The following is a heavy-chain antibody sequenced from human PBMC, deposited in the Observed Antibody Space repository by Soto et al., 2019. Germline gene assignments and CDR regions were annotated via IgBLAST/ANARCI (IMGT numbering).Heavy chain of an antibody. CDR2: IYWDDDK. CDR1: GFSFNTTGVG. CDR3: AHSGVFLWFGELLHQYYFDY. V-gene: IGHV2-5*02. J-gene: IGHJ4*02. Sequence: QITLKESGPTLVTPTQTLTLTCTFSGFSFNTTGVGVGWIRQPPGKALEWLALIYWDDDKRYNPSLMGRLTNTKDPSKNQVVLTMTNMDPVDTATYYCAHSGVFLWFGELLHQYYFDYWGRGTLVTVSS. D-gene: IGHD3-10*01.